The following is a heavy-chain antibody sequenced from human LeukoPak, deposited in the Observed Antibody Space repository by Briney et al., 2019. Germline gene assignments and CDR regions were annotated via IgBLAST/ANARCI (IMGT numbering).Heavy chain of an antibody. CDR2: ISGSGGST. Sequence: PGGSLRPSCAASGFTFSSYAMSWVRQAPGKGLEWVSAISGSGGSTYYADSVKGRFTISRDNSKHTLYLQMNSLRAEDTAVYYCAKAGPLGSSGATYEEDWGQGTLVTASS. V-gene: IGHV3-23*01. J-gene: IGHJ4*02. CDR1: GFTFSSYA. D-gene: IGHD6-19*01. CDR3: AKAGPLGSSGATYEED.